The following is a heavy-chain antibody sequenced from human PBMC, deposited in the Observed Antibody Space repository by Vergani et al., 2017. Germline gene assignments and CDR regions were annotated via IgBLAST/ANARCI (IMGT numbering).Heavy chain of an antibody. CDR1: GFTFSSYE. V-gene: IGHV3-48*03. J-gene: IGHJ4*02. CDR2: ISSSGSTI. Sequence: EVQLVESGGGLVQPGGSLRLSCAASGFTFSSYEMNWVRQAPGKGLEWVSYISSSGSTIYYADSVKGRFTISRDNAKNSLYLQMNSLRAEDTAVYYCARNTPHGYFDYRGQGTLVTVSS. CDR3: ARNTPHGYFDY.